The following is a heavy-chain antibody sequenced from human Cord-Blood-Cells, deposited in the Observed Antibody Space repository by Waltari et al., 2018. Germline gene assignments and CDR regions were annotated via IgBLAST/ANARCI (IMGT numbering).Heavy chain of an antibody. J-gene: IGHJ4*02. CDR1: GFTFSSYW. Sequence: GGLVQPGGSLRLSCAASGFTFSSYWMSWVRQAPGKGLEWVANIKQDGSEKYYVDSVKGRFTISRDNAKNSLYLQMNSLRAEDTAVYYCARVHNWGSTYYFDYWGQGTLVTVSS. CDR3: ARVHNWGSTYYFDY. V-gene: IGHV3-7*01. CDR2: IKQDGSEK. D-gene: IGHD7-27*01.